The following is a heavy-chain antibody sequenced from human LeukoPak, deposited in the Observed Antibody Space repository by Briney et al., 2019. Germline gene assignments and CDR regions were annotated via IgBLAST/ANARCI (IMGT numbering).Heavy chain of an antibody. CDR2: IHYTGTT. V-gene: IGHV4-39*07. J-gene: IGHJ6*03. CDR3: AKIGGSFYFYYYMDV. D-gene: IGHD1-26*01. Sequence: SETLSLTCTVSGGSIRSSSYNWGWIRQPPGKGLEWIGSIHYTGTTYYNPSLKSRVTISVDTSKNQFSLRLNAVTAADTALYYCAKIGGSFYFYYYMDVWGKGTTVTVS. CDR1: GGSIRSSSYN.